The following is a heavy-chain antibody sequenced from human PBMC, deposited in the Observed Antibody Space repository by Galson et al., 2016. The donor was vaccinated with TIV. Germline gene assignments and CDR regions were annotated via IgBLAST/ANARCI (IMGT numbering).Heavy chain of an antibody. CDR3: AKEFVDSRQLNEIGTAATSFDS. Sequence: SLRLSCAASGFSFSNYAMNWVRQSPGRGLEWVAVISYHGKNKYYADSLKGRFTISRDNSKNTLHLQMYSLRPEDTAVYYCAKEFVDSRQLNEIGTAATSFDSWGQGTLVTVSS. CDR1: GFSFSNYA. J-gene: IGHJ4*02. D-gene: IGHD2-15*01. CDR2: ISYHGKNK. V-gene: IGHV3-30*18.